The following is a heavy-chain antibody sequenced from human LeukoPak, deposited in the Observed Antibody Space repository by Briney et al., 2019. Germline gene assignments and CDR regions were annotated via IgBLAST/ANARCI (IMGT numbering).Heavy chain of an antibody. Sequence: ASVKVSCKASGYTFTSYGISWVRQAPGQGLEWMGWISAYNGNTNYAQKLQGRVTMTTDTSTRTAYMELRSLRSDDTAVYYCARDPLGYCTSITCLDGMDVWGRGTTVTVSS. V-gene: IGHV1-18*01. CDR2: ISAYNGNT. CDR3: ARDPLGYCTSITCLDGMDV. CDR1: GYTFTSYG. D-gene: IGHD2-2*01. J-gene: IGHJ6*02.